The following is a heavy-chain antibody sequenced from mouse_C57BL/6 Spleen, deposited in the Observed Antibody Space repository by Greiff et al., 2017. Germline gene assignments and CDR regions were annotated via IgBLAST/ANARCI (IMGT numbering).Heavy chain of an antibody. CDR3: AIIYYGYDGFAY. CDR1: GYSFTGYY. V-gene: IGHV1-42*01. D-gene: IGHD2-2*01. Sequence: VQLQQSGPELVKPGASVKISCKASGYSFTGYYMNWVKQSPEKSLEWIGEINPSTGGTTYNQKFKAKATLTVDKSSSTAYMQLKSLTSEDSAVYYCAIIYYGYDGFAYWGQGTLVTVSA. CDR2: INPSTGGT. J-gene: IGHJ3*01.